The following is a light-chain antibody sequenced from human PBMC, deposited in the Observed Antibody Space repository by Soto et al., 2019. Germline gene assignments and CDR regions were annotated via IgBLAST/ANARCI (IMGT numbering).Light chain of an antibody. V-gene: IGKV3-15*01. CDR3: QQYSDWPWT. J-gene: IGKJ1*01. CDR1: RSVNSE. Sequence: VMTQSPATLSVSPGERATLSCRASRSVNSELAWYQQKPGQAPRLLIYGASSRATDIPARFSGSGSGTEFTLAISSRQSEDFAVYYCQQYSDWPWTFGQGTKVEIK. CDR2: GAS.